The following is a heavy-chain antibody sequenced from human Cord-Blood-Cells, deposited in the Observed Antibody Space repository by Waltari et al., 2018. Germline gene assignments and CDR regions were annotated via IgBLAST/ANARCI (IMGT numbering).Heavy chain of an antibody. J-gene: IGHJ3*02. V-gene: IGHV4-38-2*01. Sequence: QVQLQESGPGLVKPSEPLSLTCAVSGYSISSGYYWGWIRQHPGKGLEWIGSIYHSGSTYYNPSLKSRVTISVDTSKNQFSLKLSSVTAADTAVYYCARGLRSSGYYDAFDIWGQGTMVTVSS. CDR1: GYSISSGYY. CDR2: IYHSGST. D-gene: IGHD3-22*01. CDR3: ARGLRSSGYYDAFDI.